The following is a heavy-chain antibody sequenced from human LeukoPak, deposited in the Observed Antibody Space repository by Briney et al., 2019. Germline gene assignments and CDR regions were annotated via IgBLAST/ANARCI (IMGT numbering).Heavy chain of an antibody. Sequence: ASVKVSCKASGGTFSSYAISWVRQAPGQGLEWMGGIIPIFGTANYAQKFQGRVTITADESTSTAHMKLSSLRSEDTAVYYCAREGVGATADAFDIWGQGTMVTVSS. CDR1: GGTFSSYA. V-gene: IGHV1-69*13. J-gene: IGHJ3*02. CDR3: AREGVGATADAFDI. CDR2: IIPIFGTA. D-gene: IGHD1-26*01.